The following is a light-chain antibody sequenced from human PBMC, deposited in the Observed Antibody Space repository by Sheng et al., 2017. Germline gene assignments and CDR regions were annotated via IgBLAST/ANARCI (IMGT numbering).Light chain of an antibody. Sequence: EIVLTQSPDTLSLSPGERATLSCRTSQSIGRNLAWYQHKPGQAPRLLIYDASDRATDIPARFSGSGSGTDFTLTISSLEPEDFAVYYCQRQLTFGGGTRVEIK. CDR3: QRQLT. V-gene: IGKV3-11*01. CDR2: DAS. CDR1: QSIGRN. J-gene: IGKJ4*01.